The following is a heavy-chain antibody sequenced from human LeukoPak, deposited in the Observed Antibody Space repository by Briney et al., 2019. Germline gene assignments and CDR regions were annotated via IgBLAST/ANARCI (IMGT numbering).Heavy chain of an antibody. J-gene: IGHJ4*02. CDR1: GFTFSTYC. V-gene: IGHV3-30*02. D-gene: IGHD1-1*01. CDR2: IKYDGSNK. Sequence: GGSLRLSCAASGFTFSTYCMHWVRQAPGKGLEWVAFIKYDGSNKYYADSVKGRFTISRDTSKNTLYLQMNILRPEDTAVYYCAKGSTTGTTTAIDYWGQGTLVAVSS. CDR3: AKGSTTGTTTAIDY.